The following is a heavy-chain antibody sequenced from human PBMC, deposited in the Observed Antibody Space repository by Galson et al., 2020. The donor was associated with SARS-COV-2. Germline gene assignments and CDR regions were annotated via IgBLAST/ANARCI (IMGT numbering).Heavy chain of an antibody. CDR1: GGSLSSGDYY. D-gene: IGHD5-12*01. CDR3: ARVEVASNGGYYYGMDV. V-gene: IGHV4-30-4*01. J-gene: IGHJ6*02. CDR2: ISHSGRT. Sequence: SETLSLTCTVSGGSLSSGDYYWIWIRQPPGKGLEWIGYISHSGRTKYNPSLKSRLSMSVDTSKNQFSLKVTSMTAADTAVYYCARVEVASNGGYYYGMDVWGQGTTVTVSS.